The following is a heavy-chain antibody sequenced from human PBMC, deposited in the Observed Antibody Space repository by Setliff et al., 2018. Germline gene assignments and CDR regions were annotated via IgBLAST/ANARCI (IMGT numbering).Heavy chain of an antibody. CDR1: GYTFLSYG. D-gene: IGHD3-3*01. V-gene: IGHV1-18*01. CDR2: ISAYTGKT. Sequence: ASVKVSCKAVGYTFLSYGLSWVRQAPGQGPEWMGWISAYTGKTDYAQNFQGRVTMTTDTSTNTAYLELRSLRYDDTAVYFCARAPRLEWILPTFDYWGQGTPVTVSS. CDR3: ARAPRLEWILPTFDY. J-gene: IGHJ4*02.